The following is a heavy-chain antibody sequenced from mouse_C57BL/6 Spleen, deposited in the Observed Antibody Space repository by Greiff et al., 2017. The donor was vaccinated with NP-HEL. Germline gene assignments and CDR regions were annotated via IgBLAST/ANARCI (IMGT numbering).Heavy chain of an antibody. D-gene: IGHD1-1*01. CDR3: ARITTVVPQDD. CDR1: GYAFSSSW. V-gene: IGHV1-82*01. J-gene: IGHJ2*01. Sequence: VQLQQSGPELVKPGASVKISCKASGYAFSSSWMNWVKQRPGKGLEWIGRIYPGDGDTNYNGKFKGKATLTADKSSSTAYMQLSSLTSEDSAVYFCARITTVVPQDDWGQGTTLTVSS. CDR2: IYPGDGDT.